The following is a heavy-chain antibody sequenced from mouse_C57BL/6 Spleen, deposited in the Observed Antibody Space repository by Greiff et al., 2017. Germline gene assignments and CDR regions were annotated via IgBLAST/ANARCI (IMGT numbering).Heavy chain of an antibody. J-gene: IGHJ4*01. Sequence: QVQLKQPGAELVKPGASVKLSCKASGYTFTSYWMHWVKQRPGQGLEWIGMIHPNSGSTNYNEKFKSKATLTVDKSSSTAYMQLSSLTSEDSAVYYCARITTVAADYWGQGTSVTVSS. CDR3: ARITTVAADY. D-gene: IGHD1-1*01. V-gene: IGHV1-64*01. CDR1: GYTFTSYW. CDR2: IHPNSGST.